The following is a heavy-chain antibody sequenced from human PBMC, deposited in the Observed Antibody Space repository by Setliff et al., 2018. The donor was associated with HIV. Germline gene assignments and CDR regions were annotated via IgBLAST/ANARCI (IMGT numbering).Heavy chain of an antibody. V-gene: IGHV3-66*03. J-gene: IGHJ1*01. D-gene: IGHD3-22*01. CDR2: IISSGGT. CDR1: GFTVTNHY. Sequence: PGGSLRLSCAASGFTVTNHYMSWVRQAPEKGLEWVSIIISSGGTYYADSVKGRFTVSRDNSKNTLYLQMNSLRPEDTAVYYCAREVSSGYWGQGTLVTVSS. CDR3: AREVSSGY.